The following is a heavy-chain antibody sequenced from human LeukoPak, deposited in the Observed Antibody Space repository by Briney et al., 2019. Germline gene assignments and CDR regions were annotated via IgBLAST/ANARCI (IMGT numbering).Heavy chain of an antibody. Sequence: SETLSLTCAVYGGSFSGYYWSWIRQPPGKGLEWIGEINHSGSTNYNPSLKSRVTISVDTSKNQFSLKLSSVTAADTAVYYCARNRDGYIYYFDYWGQGTLVTVSS. D-gene: IGHD5-24*01. J-gene: IGHJ4*02. V-gene: IGHV4-34*01. CDR1: GGSFSGYY. CDR3: ARNRDGYIYYFDY. CDR2: INHSGST.